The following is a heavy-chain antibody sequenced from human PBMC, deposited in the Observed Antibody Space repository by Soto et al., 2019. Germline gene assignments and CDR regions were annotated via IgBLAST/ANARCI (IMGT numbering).Heavy chain of an antibody. J-gene: IGHJ4*02. CDR3: ARGPEGRSTAYFDY. Sequence: ASVKVSCKASGFSFTDYGFTWVRQAPGEGLEWMGWISAYTGNTNYAQKVQDRVTMSTDTSTSTAYLDLRSLRSDDTAVYYCARGPEGRSTAYFDYWGQGTLVTVSS. CDR1: GFSFTDYG. V-gene: IGHV1-18*01. D-gene: IGHD2-2*01. CDR2: ISAYTGNT.